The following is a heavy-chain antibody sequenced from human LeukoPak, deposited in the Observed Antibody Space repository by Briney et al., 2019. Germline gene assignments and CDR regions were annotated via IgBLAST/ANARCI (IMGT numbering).Heavy chain of an antibody. CDR3: ARQTGSGLFILP. Sequence: SETLSLTCSVSGGSLSGDYWNWIRHSPGKNREWSCYIFYKGTTNYNPSLKSRGTISIDTPKNHFSLRLTSVTAADTAVYYCARQTGSGLFILPGGQGTLVTVSS. V-gene: IGHV4-59*08. J-gene: IGHJ4*02. CDR2: IFYKGTT. CDR1: GGSLSGDY. D-gene: IGHD3/OR15-3a*01.